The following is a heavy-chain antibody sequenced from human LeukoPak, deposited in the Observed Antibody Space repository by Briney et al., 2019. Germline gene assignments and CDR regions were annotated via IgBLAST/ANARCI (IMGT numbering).Heavy chain of an antibody. Sequence: ASVKVSCKASGYTFTSYGISWVRQAPGQGLEWMGWISAYNGNTNYAQKLQGRVTMTTDTSTSTAYMELRSLRSDDTAVYYCARDMGFIPPYAFDIWGQGTMVTVSS. D-gene: IGHD3-10*01. CDR2: ISAYNGNT. J-gene: IGHJ3*02. V-gene: IGHV1-18*01. CDR3: ARDMGFIPPYAFDI. CDR1: GYTFTSYG.